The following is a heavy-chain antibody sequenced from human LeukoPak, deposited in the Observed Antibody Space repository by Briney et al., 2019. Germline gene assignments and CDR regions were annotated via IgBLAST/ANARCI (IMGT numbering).Heavy chain of an antibody. CDR2: ISYDGSNK. CDR3: ARDGYMYFDY. CDR1: GFTFDGYA. D-gene: IGHD1-1*01. V-gene: IGHV3-30-3*01. J-gene: IGHJ4*02. Sequence: GSLRLSCAASGFTFDGYAMHWVRQAPGKGLEWVAVISYDGSNKYYADSVKGRFTISRDNSKNTLYLQMNSLRTEDTAVYYCARDGYMYFDYWGQGTLVTVSS.